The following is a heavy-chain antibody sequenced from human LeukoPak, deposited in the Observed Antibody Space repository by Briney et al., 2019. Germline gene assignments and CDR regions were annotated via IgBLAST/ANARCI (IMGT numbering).Heavy chain of an antibody. V-gene: IGHV3-23*01. Sequence: QPGGSLRLSCAASGFTFSCYVMSWVRQAPGKGLEWVSVVSGTGDSTYYADSVKGRFTISRDNSKNTLYLQMNSLRAEDTAVYYCAKVRSSSWYPEGFDYWGQGTLVTVSS. CDR3: AKVRSSSWYPEGFDY. CDR2: VSGTGDST. J-gene: IGHJ4*02. CDR1: GFTFSCYV. D-gene: IGHD6-13*01.